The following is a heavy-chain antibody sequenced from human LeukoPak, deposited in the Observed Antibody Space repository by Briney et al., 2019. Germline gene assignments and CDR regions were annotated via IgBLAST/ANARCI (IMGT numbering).Heavy chain of an antibody. V-gene: IGHV3-20*01. CDR3: AKGDRNGWYFDY. CDR1: GYTFADHG. D-gene: IGHD6-19*01. J-gene: IGHJ4*02. CDR2: INWNGEST. Sequence: AGGSLRLSCAGSGYTFADHGMSWVRQAPGKGLEWVAGINWNGESTGYGDSVKGRFTISRDNAKNSLFLQMNSLRAEDTALYHCAKGDRNGWYFDYWGLGTLVTVSS.